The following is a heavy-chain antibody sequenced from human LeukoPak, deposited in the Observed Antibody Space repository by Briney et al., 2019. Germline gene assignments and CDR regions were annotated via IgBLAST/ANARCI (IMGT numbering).Heavy chain of an antibody. D-gene: IGHD6-13*01. CDR3: ARFLGSSWAFDY. Sequence: GGSLKLSCAASGFTFSSYSMDWVRQAPGKGLEWVSSISSSSSYIYYADSMKGRFTISRDNAKNSLYLQMNSLRAEDTAVYYCARFLGSSWAFDYWGQGTLVTVSS. J-gene: IGHJ4*02. CDR1: GFTFSSYS. CDR2: ISSSSSYI. V-gene: IGHV3-21*01.